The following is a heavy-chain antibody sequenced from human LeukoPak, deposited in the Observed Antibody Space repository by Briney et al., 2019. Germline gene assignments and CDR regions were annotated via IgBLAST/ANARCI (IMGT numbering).Heavy chain of an antibody. D-gene: IGHD3-22*01. J-gene: IGHJ4*02. CDR1: GFTFTSYS. Sequence: GGSLRLSCAASGFTFTSYSMNWVRQAPGKGLEWVSTISGGGGSTTYADSVKGRFTISRDNAKNTLYLQMNGLRAEDTAVYYCSRSAYYDGSGNYYDYWGQGTLVTVSS. V-gene: IGHV3-74*01. CDR2: ISGGGGST. CDR3: SRSAYYDGSGNYYDY.